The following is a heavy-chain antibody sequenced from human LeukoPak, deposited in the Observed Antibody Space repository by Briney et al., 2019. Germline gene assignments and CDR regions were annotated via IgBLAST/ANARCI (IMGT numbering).Heavy chain of an antibody. Sequence: GGSLRLSCEASGFNLRNYWMHWVRQAPGQRPVWVSRINSDGGSTTYADSVKGWFTISRNNAKNTLYLDMNSLRAEDTAVYYCAREGGVTMVRGVLRYWGQGALVTVSS. CDR2: INSDGGST. D-gene: IGHD3-10*01. V-gene: IGHV3-74*03. J-gene: IGHJ4*02. CDR3: AREGGVTMVRGVLRY. CDR1: GFNLRNYW.